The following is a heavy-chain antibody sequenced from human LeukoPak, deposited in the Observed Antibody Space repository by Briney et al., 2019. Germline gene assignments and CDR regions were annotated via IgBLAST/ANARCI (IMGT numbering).Heavy chain of an antibody. D-gene: IGHD3-9*01. Sequence: GGSLRLSCAASRFTFDEYGMSWVRQAPGKGLEWVSVTYSGGSTYYADSVKGRCTISRDNSKNTLYLQMNSLRGEDTAVYYCARDNRYFDWLSPGAFDIWGQGTMVTVSS. CDR2: TYSGGST. J-gene: IGHJ3*02. V-gene: IGHV3-66*01. CDR3: ARDNRYFDWLSPGAFDI. CDR1: RFTFDEYG.